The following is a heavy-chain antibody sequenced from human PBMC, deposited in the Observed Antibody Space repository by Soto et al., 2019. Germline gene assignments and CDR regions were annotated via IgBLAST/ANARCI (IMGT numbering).Heavy chain of an antibody. Sequence: TALKGTCKASGHTFTGYYMHWVRQAPGQGLEWMGWINPNSGGTNYAQKFQGWVTMTRDTSISTAYMELSRLRSDDTAVYYCARGGVTTKLDYWGRGTLVTVSS. J-gene: IGHJ4*02. D-gene: IGHD3-16*01. CDR1: GHTFTGYY. CDR2: INPNSGGT. V-gene: IGHV1-2*04. CDR3: ARGGVTTKLDY.